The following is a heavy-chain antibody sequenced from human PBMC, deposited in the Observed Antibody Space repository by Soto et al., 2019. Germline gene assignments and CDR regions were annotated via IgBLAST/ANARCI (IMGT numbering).Heavy chain of an antibody. V-gene: IGHV3-53*01. Sequence: PRGSLSLSCAASWFTVSSNYMSWFRQAPGKGRDCGSVFYSGGSTYYADSVKGRFTISRDNSKNTLYLQMNSLRAEDTAVYYCARDHRVGVPGYDFWSGSRDYGMEVWGQGTTVTVSS. CDR1: WFTVSSNY. D-gene: IGHD3-3*01. J-gene: IGHJ6*02. CDR3: ARDHRVGVPGYDFWSGSRDYGMEV. CDR2: FYSGGST.